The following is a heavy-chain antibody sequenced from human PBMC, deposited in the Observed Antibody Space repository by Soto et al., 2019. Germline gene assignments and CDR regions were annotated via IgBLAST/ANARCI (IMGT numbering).Heavy chain of an antibody. CDR3: ARERPYYGFDY. V-gene: IGHV4-59*01. D-gene: IGHD4-17*01. CDR2: THYSGRT. Sequence: SETLSLTCTLSGGSISTYYWSWIRQPPGKGLEWTGYTHYSGRTDYNPSLRSRVSISLDASKNQFSLNLTSVTAADTAVYYCARERPYYGFDYWGQGTLVTVSS. CDR1: GGSISTYY. J-gene: IGHJ4*02.